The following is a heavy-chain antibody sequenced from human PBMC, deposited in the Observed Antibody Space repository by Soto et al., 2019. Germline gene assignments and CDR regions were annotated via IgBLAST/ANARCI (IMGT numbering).Heavy chain of an antibody. D-gene: IGHD2-15*01. CDR1: GASITTYF. J-gene: IGHJ5*02. CDR3: ARDLKEYCSDGKCNWFDP. V-gene: IGHV4-59*01. CDR2: ISYSGST. Sequence: QVQLQESGPGLVKPSDTLSLTCTVSGASITTYFWSWIRQPPGKGLEWIGYISYSGSTDYNPSLKRRVTISFDASKNQISLQVRSATAADAAVSYCARDLKEYCSDGKCNWFDPWGQGTLVTVSS.